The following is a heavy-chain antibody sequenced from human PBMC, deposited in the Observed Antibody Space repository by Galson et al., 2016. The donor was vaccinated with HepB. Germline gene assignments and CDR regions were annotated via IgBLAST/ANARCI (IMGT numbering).Heavy chain of an antibody. D-gene: IGHD1-26*01. J-gene: IGHJ3*02. V-gene: IGHV3-30-3*01. CDR2: MSYDGSSK. Sequence: HWVRQAPGKGLEWVSVMSYDGSSKYYADSVKGRFTISRDNSKNTLYLQMSSLRADDTAVYYCAREWELRRGVGDALDIWGQGTMVTVSS. CDR3: AREWELRRGVGDALDI.